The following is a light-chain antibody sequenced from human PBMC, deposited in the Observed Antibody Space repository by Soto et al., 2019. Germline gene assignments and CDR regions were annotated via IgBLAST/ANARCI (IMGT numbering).Light chain of an antibody. Sequence: QSVLTQPPSASGTPGQRVTISCSGSSSNIGSNTVNWYQQVPGTAPKFLIYGNNQRPSGVPDRFSGSKSGTSASRAISGLQSEDEADYYCATWDDSLNGPVFGGGTKLTVL. CDR3: ATWDDSLNGPV. CDR2: GNN. CDR1: SSNIGSNT. V-gene: IGLV1-44*01. J-gene: IGLJ2*01.